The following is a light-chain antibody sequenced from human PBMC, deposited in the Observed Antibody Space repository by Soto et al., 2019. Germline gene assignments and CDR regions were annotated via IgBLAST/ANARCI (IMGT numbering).Light chain of an antibody. J-gene: IGKJ2*01. V-gene: IGKV3-11*01. CDR3: QQRAHWPPYT. CDR1: QSVGSY. Sequence: EVVLTQSPVTLSLSPGERAALSCMTSQSVGSYLTWIEKKPGQAPRLLIYDALNRATGIPARFSGSGSGTDFTLTISSLEPEDFAVYYCQQRAHWPPYTFGQGTKLEIK. CDR2: DAL.